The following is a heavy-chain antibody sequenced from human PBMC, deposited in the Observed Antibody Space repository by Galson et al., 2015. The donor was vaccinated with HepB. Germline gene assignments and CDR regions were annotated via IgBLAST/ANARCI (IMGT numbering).Heavy chain of an antibody. CDR1: GFTVSSNY. J-gene: IGHJ4*02. CDR3: ARYSSSDYDY. CDR2: IYSGGST. D-gene: IGHD6-6*01. Sequence: SLRLSCAASGFTVSSNYMSWVRQAPGKGLEWVSVIYSGGSTYYAGSVKGRFAISRDNSKNTLYLQMNSLRAEDTAVYYCARYSSSDYDYWGQGTLVTVSS. V-gene: IGHV3-53*01.